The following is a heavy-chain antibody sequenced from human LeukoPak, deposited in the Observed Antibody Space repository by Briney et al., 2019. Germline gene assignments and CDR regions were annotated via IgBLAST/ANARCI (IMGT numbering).Heavy chain of an antibody. CDR1: GFTFSSYT. V-gene: IGHV3-23*01. J-gene: IGHJ4*02. Sequence: GGSLRLSCAASGFTFSSYTMSWVRQAPGEGLEWLSAINNRGSSTYYAGSVKDRFTISRDNSENTLYLQMNSLTVDDTAVHFCAKERQTGDYFTSDYWGQGTLVTVSS. CDR3: AKERQTGDYFTSDY. CDR2: INNRGSST. D-gene: IGHD4-17*01.